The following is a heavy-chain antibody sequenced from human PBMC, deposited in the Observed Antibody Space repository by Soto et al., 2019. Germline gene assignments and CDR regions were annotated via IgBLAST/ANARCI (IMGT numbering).Heavy chain of an antibody. D-gene: IGHD6-13*01. J-gene: IGHJ4*02. V-gene: IGHV1-2*02. CDR2: MSTASGQA. CDR3: ARGRSSDY. Sequence: GASGKVSCKASGYTFTDYYMHWVRQAPGQGFEWMGWMSTASGQAVPAEEFQGRLTLTRDISTTTAYMELSSLRIDDTAVYYCARGRSSDYWGQGTLVTVSS. CDR1: GYTFTDYY.